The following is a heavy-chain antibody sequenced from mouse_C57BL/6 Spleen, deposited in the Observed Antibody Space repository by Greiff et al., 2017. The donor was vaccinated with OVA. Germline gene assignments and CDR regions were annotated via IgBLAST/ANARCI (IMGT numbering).Heavy chain of an antibody. V-gene: IGHV5-4*01. J-gene: IGHJ2*01. CDR2: ISDGGSYT. D-gene: IGHD2-4*01. Sequence: EVQLVESGGGLVKPGGSLKLSCAASGFTFSSYAMSWVRQTPEKRLERVATISDGGSYTYYPDNVKGRFPISRDNAKNNLYLQMSHLKSEDTAMYYCARGSYDYHDYWGQGTTLTVSS. CDR3: ARGSYDYHDY. CDR1: GFTFSSYA.